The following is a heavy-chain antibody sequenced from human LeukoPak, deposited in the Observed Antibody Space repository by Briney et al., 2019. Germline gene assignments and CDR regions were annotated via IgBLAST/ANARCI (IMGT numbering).Heavy chain of an antibody. J-gene: IGHJ4*02. CDR1: GYTFNRYY. CDR3: AREDNWNYDY. CDR2: LNPNSGVT. D-gene: IGHD1-7*01. V-gene: IGHV1-2*02. Sequence: GASVKVSCKASGYTFNRYYMHWVRQAPGHGLEWMGWLNPNSGVTKYAQKFQGRVTMTRDTSISTAYMELSSLRSDDTAVYYCAREDNWNYDYWGQGTLVTVPS.